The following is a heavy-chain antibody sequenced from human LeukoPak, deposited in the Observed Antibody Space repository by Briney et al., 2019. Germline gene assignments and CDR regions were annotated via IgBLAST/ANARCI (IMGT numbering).Heavy chain of an antibody. CDR3: ARDEYYYDSSGYSVRNAFDI. CDR1: GFTFSSYS. J-gene: IGHJ3*02. CDR2: ISSSSSYI. Sequence: GGSLRLSCAASGFTFSSYSMNWVRQAPGKGLEWVSSISSSSSYIYYADSVKGRFTISRDNAKNSLYLQMNSLRAEDTAVYYCARDEYYYDSSGYSVRNAFDIWGQGTMVTVSS. V-gene: IGHV3-21*01. D-gene: IGHD3-22*01.